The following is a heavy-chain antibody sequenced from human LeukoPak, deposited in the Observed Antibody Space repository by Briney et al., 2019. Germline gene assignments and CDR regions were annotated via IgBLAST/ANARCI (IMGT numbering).Heavy chain of an antibody. J-gene: IGHJ3*02. CDR3: ARGGHDPGIPFDI. CDR1: GFTFSNYA. Sequence: PGGSLRLSCAASGFTFSNYAMRWVRQAPEKGMEWVSAIGAGTGAVTIYADSVKGRFTISRDNAKNSLYLQMNSLRADDTAVYYCARGGHDPGIPFDIWGQGTMVTVSS. CDR2: IGAGTGAVT. D-gene: IGHD1-1*01. V-gene: IGHV3-23*01.